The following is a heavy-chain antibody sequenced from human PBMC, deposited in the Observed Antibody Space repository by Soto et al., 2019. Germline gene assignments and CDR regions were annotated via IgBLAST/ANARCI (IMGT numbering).Heavy chain of an antibody. D-gene: IGHD3-22*01. CDR1: GDSVSSRHW. CDR2: VHHGGPT. V-gene: IGHV4-4*02. CDR3: ARDSDYDSRGGGYYFDH. J-gene: IGHJ4*02. Sequence: QVQLQESGPGLVKPSGTLSLTCAVSGDSVSSRHWWSWVRQSPGKGLEWIGEVHHGGPTKYNPSLRSRATISIDSSKNQFSLNLTSVTAADTAVYYCARDSDYDSRGGGYYFDHWCQGTLVTVSS.